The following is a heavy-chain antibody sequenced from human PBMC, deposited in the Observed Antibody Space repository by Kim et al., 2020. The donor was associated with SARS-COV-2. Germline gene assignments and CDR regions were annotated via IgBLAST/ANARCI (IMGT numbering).Heavy chain of an antibody. D-gene: IGHD1-1*01. CDR1: GFTFDDYG. J-gene: IGHJ4*02. Sequence: GGSLRLSCEASGFTFDDYGMSWVRQAPGKGLEWVSGLNWNGGDTGYADSVKGRFTISRDNAKNSLYLQMNSLRAGDTALYYCARVPEQLGAYFFDYWGQGTLVTVSS. CDR2: LNWNGGDT. V-gene: IGHV3-20*04. CDR3: ARVPEQLGAYFFDY.